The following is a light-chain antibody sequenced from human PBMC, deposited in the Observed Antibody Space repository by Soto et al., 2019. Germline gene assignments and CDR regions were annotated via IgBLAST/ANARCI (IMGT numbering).Light chain of an antibody. V-gene: IGKV3-15*01. CDR3: QQYDEWPVT. J-gene: IGKJ1*01. CDR1: QSVSSN. Sequence: EIVMTQSPATLSMSPGERATLSCRASQSVSSNLAWYQQKPGQAPRLLIYGASTRATGIPARFSGSGSGTEFTLTISSLQSEDFAVYYCQQYDEWPVTFGQGTTVDVK. CDR2: GAS.